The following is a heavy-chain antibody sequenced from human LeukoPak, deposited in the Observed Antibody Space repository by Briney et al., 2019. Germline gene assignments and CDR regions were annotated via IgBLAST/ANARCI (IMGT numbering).Heavy chain of an antibody. J-gene: IGHJ4*02. CDR2: TSYDGSNK. CDR1: GFTFSSYG. V-gene: IGHV3-30*18. D-gene: IGHD3-22*01. CDR3: AKELYYDSSGFDC. Sequence: GGSLRLSCAASGFTFSSYGMYWVRQAPGKGLEWVAVTSYDGSNKYYADSVKGRFTISRDNSKNTLYLQMNSLRAEDTAVYYCAKELYYDSSGFDCWGQGTLVTVSS.